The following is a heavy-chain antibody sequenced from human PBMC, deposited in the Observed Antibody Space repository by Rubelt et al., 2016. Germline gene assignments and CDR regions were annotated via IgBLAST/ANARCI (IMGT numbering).Heavy chain of an antibody. CDR2: ISAYDGNT. J-gene: IGHJ3*02. Sequence: QVQLVQSGAEVKKPGASVKVSCKASGYTFTSYGISWVRQAPGQGLEWMGWISAYDGNTYYAQKLQGRVTMTTDTSTSTAYMEPRSLRSDDTAVYFCAGDQLALYAFDIWGQGTMVTVSS. CDR3: AGDQLALYAFDI. CDR1: GYTFTSYG. D-gene: IGHD1-1*01. V-gene: IGHV1-18*01.